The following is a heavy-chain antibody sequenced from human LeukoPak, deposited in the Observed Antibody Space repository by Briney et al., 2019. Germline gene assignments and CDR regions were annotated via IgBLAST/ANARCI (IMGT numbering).Heavy chain of an antibody. Sequence: GGSLRLSCAASGFSFSTYGFHWVRQAPGKGLEWVSSISSSSSYIYYADSVKGRFTISRDNSRNTLYLQMNSLRAEDTAVYYCAKDRSKGSYGDDFDFWGQGTLVTVSS. D-gene: IGHD3-16*01. CDR2: ISSSSSYI. V-gene: IGHV3-21*01. CDR1: GFSFSTYG. J-gene: IGHJ4*02. CDR3: AKDRSKGSYGDDFDF.